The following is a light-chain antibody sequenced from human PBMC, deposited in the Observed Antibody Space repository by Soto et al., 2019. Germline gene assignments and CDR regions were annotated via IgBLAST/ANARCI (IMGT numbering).Light chain of an antibody. J-gene: IGKJ1*01. V-gene: IGKV3-15*01. CDR2: GTS. CDR3: QQYGNWPTT. CDR1: QSLRGP. Sequence: EKMMKLSTVSLSATAGERATHSCMACQSLRGPVAWYQQRPGQAPRLLIYGTSTMTSGNPARFSGRTSGTEFTLTISSLQSEDFAVYYCQQYGNWPTTFGQGTKVDIK.